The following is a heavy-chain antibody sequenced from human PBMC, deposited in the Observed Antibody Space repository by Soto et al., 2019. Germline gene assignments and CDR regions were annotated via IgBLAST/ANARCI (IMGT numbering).Heavy chain of an antibody. Sequence: QVQLVESGGGVVQPGRSLRLSCAASGFTFSSYGMHWVRQAPGKGLEGVAVISYDGSNKYYADSVKGRFTISRDNSKNTLYLQMNSLRAEDTAVYYCAKVGGSGSYEINYFDYWGQGTLVTVSS. D-gene: IGHD3-10*01. J-gene: IGHJ4*02. V-gene: IGHV3-30*18. CDR3: AKVGGSGSYEINYFDY. CDR2: ISYDGSNK. CDR1: GFTFSSYG.